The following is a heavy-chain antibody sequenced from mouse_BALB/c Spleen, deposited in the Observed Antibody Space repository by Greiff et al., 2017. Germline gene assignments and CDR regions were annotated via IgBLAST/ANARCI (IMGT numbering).Heavy chain of an antibody. V-gene: IGHV1-15*01. CDR2: IDPETGGT. CDR3: TRDYYGNFFDY. CDR1: GYTFTDYE. J-gene: IGHJ2*01. D-gene: IGHD2-1*01. Sequence: VQLQQSGAELVRPGASVTLSCKASGYTFTDYEMHWVKQTPVHGLEWIGAIDPETGGTAYNQKFKGKATLTADKSSSTAYMELRSLTSEDSAVYYCTRDYYGNFFDYWGQGTTLTVSS.